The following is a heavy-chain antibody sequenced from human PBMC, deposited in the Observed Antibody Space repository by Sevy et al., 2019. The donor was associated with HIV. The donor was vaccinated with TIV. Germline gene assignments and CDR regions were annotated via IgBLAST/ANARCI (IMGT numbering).Heavy chain of an antibody. V-gene: IGHV3-30*18. CDR2: ISHDGINE. CDR1: GFSFSYYG. D-gene: IGHD1-26*01. J-gene: IGHJ6*02. CDR3: ANAYSGSYSHSYLYALDV. Sequence: GGALRLSCIGSGFSFSYYGIHWVRQAPGKGLDWVALISHDGINEYYADSVKGRFTISRDNSKNTVYLEMNSLRNEDTAIYFCANAYSGSYSHSYLYALDVWGQGTTVTVSS.